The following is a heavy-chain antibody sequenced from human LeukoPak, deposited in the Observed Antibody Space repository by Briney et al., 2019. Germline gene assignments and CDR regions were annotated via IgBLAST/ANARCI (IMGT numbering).Heavy chain of an antibody. Sequence: SAKVSCKASGDNFITIATSWVRQAPGQGLEWMGWSSAYNGDGNFVQKFQGRVTMTTDTSTNTAYMELSSLRSEDTAVYYCARVSSSAGGRYYFHYWGQGTLVTVSS. V-gene: IGHV1-18*01. CDR1: GDNFITIA. CDR3: ARVSSSAGGRYYFHY. J-gene: IGHJ4*02. CDR2: SSAYNGDG. D-gene: IGHD3-16*01.